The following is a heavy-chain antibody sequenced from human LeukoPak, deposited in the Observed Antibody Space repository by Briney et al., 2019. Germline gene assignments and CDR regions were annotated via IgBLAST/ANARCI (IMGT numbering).Heavy chain of an antibody. CDR2: IYDNGNT. Sequence: SETLSLTCTVSGDSLTGYIWSWIRQPPGKGLEWIAYIYDNGNTNYNPSLKSRATISLDTPKKQYSLKVTSVTAADTAVYCCVRLSVVSPHRYFDVWGRGTLVTVFS. V-gene: IGHV4-59*08. CDR3: VRLSVVSPHRYFDV. CDR1: GDSLTGYI. J-gene: IGHJ2*01. D-gene: IGHD4-23*01.